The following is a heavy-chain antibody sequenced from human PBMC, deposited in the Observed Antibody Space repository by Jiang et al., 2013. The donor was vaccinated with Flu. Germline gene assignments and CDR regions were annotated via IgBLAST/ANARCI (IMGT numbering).Heavy chain of an antibody. D-gene: IGHD6-19*01. J-gene: IGHJ3*02. CDR3: ARAWGSGWYQVGTFDI. CDR2: DT. Sequence: DTRYSPSFQGQVTISADKSISTAYLQWSSLKASDTAMYYCARAWGSGWYQVGTFDIWGQGTMVTVSS. V-gene: IGHV5-51*01.